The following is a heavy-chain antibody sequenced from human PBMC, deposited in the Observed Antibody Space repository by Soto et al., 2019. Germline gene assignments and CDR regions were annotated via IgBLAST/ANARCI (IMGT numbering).Heavy chain of an antibody. CDR2: IYYSGST. CDR3: ARDRGTQNSRHFDY. Sequence: TSETLSLTCTVSGGSISSGGYYWSWIRQHPGKGLEWIGYIYYSGSTYYNPSLKSRVTISVDTSKNQFSLKLSSVTAADTAVYYCARDRGTQNSRHFDYWGQGTLVTVSS. V-gene: IGHV4-31*03. J-gene: IGHJ4*02. CDR1: GGSISSGGYY. D-gene: IGHD3-10*01.